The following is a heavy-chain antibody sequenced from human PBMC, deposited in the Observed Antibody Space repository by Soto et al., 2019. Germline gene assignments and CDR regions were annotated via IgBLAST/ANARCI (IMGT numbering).Heavy chain of an antibody. J-gene: IGHJ6*02. CDR2: SSGSGGST. Sequence: PGGSLRLSCAASGFTFRSYAMSWVSHAQGKGLEWGTASSGSGGSTYYADSVKGRLTICRDNSKNKLYLQRNSLRAEDTDEYNWTIYFFSSGGYFYYYFYVMDFWGQGTTVTV. CDR1: GFTFRSYA. V-gene: IGHV3-23*01. D-gene: IGHD6-19*01. CDR3: TIYFFSSGGYFYYYFYVMDF.